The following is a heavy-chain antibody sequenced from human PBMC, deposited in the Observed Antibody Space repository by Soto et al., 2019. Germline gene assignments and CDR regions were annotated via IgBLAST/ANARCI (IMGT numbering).Heavy chain of an antibody. D-gene: IGHD2-8*01. V-gene: IGHV1-2*04. CDR3: ARGDYPHCSHGVSSFFYTDLMYV. CDR1: GYNVTDYR. CDR2: INPKSGGT. Sequence: ASVKVSCKASGYNVTDYRIHWVRQAPGQGLEWLGRINPKSGGTSTAQKFQGWVTMTTXTXXSXXXMXLXRLTSDXTAIYYCARGDYPHCSHGVSSFFYTDLMYVWG. J-gene: IGHJ6*02.